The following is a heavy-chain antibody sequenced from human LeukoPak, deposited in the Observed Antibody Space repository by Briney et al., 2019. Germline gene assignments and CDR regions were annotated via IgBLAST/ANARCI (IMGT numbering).Heavy chain of an antibody. J-gene: IGHJ4*02. Sequence: GGSLRLSCAASGFTVRTNYMGWVRQAPGKGLEWVSVIYSGGATYYADSVKGRFTISRDNSKNTLYLQMNSLRAEDTAVYYCAREKNDIVLTSYYFDYWGQGTLVTVSS. CDR3: AREKNDIVLTSYYFDY. D-gene: IGHD5-12*01. CDR2: IYSGGAT. CDR1: GFTVRTNY. V-gene: IGHV3-53*01.